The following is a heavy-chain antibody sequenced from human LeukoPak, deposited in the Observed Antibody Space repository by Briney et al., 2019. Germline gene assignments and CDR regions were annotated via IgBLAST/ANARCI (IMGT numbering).Heavy chain of an antibody. CDR3: AKDRSLGYCSSTSCYFDY. Sequence: PGGSLRLSCAASGFTFSSYAMSWVRQTPGKGLEWVSAISGSGGSTYYADSVKGRFTISRDNSKNTLYLQMNSLRAEDTAVYYCAKDRSLGYCSSTSCYFDYWGQGTLVTVSS. CDR2: ISGSGGST. CDR1: GFTFSSYA. J-gene: IGHJ4*02. V-gene: IGHV3-23*01. D-gene: IGHD2-2*01.